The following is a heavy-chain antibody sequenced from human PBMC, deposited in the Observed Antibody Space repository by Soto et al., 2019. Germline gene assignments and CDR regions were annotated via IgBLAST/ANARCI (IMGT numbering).Heavy chain of an antibody. CDR2: IYYSGST. CDR3: ARGFIAAAGTSVWFDP. CDR1: GGSISSGGYY. J-gene: IGHJ5*02. D-gene: IGHD6-13*01. Sequence: SETLSLTCTVSGGSISSGGYYWSWIRQHPGKGLEWIGYIYYSGSTYYNPSLKSRVTISVGTSKNQFSLKLSSVTAADTAVYYCARGFIAAAGTSVWFDPWGQGTLVTVSS. V-gene: IGHV4-31*03.